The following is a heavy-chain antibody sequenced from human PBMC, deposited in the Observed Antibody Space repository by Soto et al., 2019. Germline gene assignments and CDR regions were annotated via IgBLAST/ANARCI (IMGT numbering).Heavy chain of an antibody. J-gene: IGHJ4*02. CDR3: ARAPVGLETISYFDY. CDR1: VDSVSFVGFH. D-gene: IGHD1-1*01. CDR2: IYNGGST. V-gene: IGHV4-30-4*01. Sequence: SETLSLAWILSVDSVSFVGFHWPWLRRTRGKGLEWIGYIYNGGSTYYRPSLESRMHMSLDATRNHYSLRLTSVTAADTAVYFCARAPVGLETISYFDYWGQGKLVTVSS.